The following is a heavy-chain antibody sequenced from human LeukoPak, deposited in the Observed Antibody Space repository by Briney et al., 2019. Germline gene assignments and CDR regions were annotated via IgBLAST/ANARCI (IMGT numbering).Heavy chain of an antibody. Sequence: GGSLRLSCIMSTFSFNTYGFHWFRQAPGKGLEWLAFIGHDGNYKHYGDSVRGRFTISRDNSKNTVYLQMNSPRADDTALYRCAKDLSYSFDIWGQGTKVTVSS. CDR3: AKDLSYSFDI. D-gene: IGHD2-15*01. CDR1: TFSFNTYG. V-gene: IGHV3-30*02. J-gene: IGHJ3*02. CDR2: IGHDGNYK.